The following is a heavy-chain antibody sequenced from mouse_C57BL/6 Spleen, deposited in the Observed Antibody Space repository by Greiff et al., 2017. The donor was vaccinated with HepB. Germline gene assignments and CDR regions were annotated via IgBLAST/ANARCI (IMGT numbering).Heavy chain of an antibody. CDR1: GYTFTSYW. J-gene: IGHJ2*01. CDR3: ARSETSDYFDY. V-gene: IGHV1-50*01. CDR2: IDPSDSYT. Sequence: QVQLQQPGAELVKPGASVKLSCKASGYTFTSYWMQWVKQRPGQGLEWIGEIDPSDSYTNYNQKFKGKATLTVDTSSSTAYMQLSSLTSEDSAVYYCARSETSDYFDYWGQGTTLTVSS.